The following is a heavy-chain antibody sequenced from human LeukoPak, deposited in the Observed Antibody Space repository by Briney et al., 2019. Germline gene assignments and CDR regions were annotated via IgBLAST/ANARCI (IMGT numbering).Heavy chain of an antibody. CDR1: GGTFSSYA. Sequence: SVKVSCKASGGTFSSYAISWVRQAPGQGLEWMGGIIPIFGTANYAQKFQGRVTITADESTSTAYMELSSLRSEDTAVYYCARGSIAAAGTEDYHGMDVWGQGTTVTVSS. J-gene: IGHJ6*02. V-gene: IGHV1-69*01. CDR2: IIPIFGTA. D-gene: IGHD6-13*01. CDR3: ARGSIAAAGTEDYHGMDV.